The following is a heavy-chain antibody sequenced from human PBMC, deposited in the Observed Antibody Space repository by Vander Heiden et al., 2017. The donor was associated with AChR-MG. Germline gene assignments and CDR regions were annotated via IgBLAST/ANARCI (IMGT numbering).Heavy chain of an antibody. CDR2: IYHSGST. J-gene: IGHJ4*02. V-gene: IGHV4-38-2*02. CDR3: ARDHSSGWSFGY. D-gene: IGHD6-19*01. Sequence: QVQLQESGPGLVKPSETLSLTCAVSGYSISSGYYWGWIRQRPGKGLEWIGSIYHSGSTYYNPSLKSRVTISVDTSKNQFSLKLSSVTAADTAVYYCARDHSSGWSFGYWGQGTLVTVSS. CDR1: GYSISSGYY.